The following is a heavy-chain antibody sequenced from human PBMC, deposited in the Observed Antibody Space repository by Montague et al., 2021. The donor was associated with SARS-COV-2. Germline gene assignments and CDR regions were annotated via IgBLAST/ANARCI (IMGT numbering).Heavy chain of an antibody. V-gene: IGHV3-7*04. J-gene: IGHJ5*02. Sequence: SLRLTCEAAELTLTTYWMASVRQAPLKVLEWVASLKENLSEQYFXDSXHVRFTISRDNAKDSLYLQLNSLRAEATAVYYCARGPRVVAATLWFDPWGQGTQVTVSS. D-gene: IGHD2-15*01. CDR3: ARGPRVVAATLWFDP. CDR2: LKENLSEQ. CDR1: ELTLTTYW.